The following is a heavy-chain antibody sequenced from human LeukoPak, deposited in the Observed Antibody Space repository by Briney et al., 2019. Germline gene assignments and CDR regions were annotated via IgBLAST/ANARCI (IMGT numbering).Heavy chain of an antibody. CDR2: MNPNSGNT. V-gene: IGHV1-8*03. D-gene: IGHD2-15*01. CDR3: ARGLSLGYCSGGSCYSPFDY. J-gene: IGHJ4*02. CDR1: GYTFTSYD. Sequence: ASVKVSCKASGYTFTSYDINWVRQATGQGLEWMGWMNPNSGNTGYAQKFQGRVTITRNTSISTAYMELSSLRSEDTAVYYCARGLSLGYCSGGSCYSPFDYWGQGTLVTVSS.